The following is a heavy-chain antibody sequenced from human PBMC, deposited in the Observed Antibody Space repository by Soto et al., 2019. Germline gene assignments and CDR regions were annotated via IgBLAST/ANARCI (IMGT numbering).Heavy chain of an antibody. D-gene: IGHD6-6*01. CDR1: GFSLSTDDVG. Sequence: SGPTLVNPTQTLTLTYTFSGFSLSTDDVGVGWIRQPPGKALDWLAVIYWDDDKRYSPSLKSGLTITKDTSKSQVLLTMTNMDPVDTATYFCARSKYSISSFDYWGQGALVTVSS. CDR2: IYWDDDK. CDR3: ARSKYSISSFDY. V-gene: IGHV2-5*02. J-gene: IGHJ4*02.